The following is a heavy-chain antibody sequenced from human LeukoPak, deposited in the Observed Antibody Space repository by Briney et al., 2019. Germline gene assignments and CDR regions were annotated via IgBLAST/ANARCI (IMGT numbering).Heavy chain of an antibody. CDR2: MHYSGII. CDR1: GGSISSTTHY. J-gene: IGHJ5*02. D-gene: IGHD1-7*01. Sequence: SETLSLTCTVSGGSISSTTHYWSWIRQPPGKGLEWIGSMHYSGIIYYNPSLKSRVTISVDTSKNQFSLKLSSVTAADTAVYYCARGSHGAEELWDNWFDPWGQGTLVTVSS. CDR3: ARGSHGAEELWDNWFDP. V-gene: IGHV4-39*07.